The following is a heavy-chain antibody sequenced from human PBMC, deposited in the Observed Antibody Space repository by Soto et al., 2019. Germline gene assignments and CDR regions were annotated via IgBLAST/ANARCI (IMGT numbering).Heavy chain of an antibody. CDR2: ISYDGSNK. V-gene: IGHV3-30*18. CDR3: AKDRTIAVAGYYGMDV. J-gene: IGHJ6*02. Sequence: QVQLMESWGGVVQPGRSLRLSCAASGFTFSSYGMHWVRQAPGKGLEWVAIISYDGSNKYYADSVKGRFTISRDNSKNTLYLQMNSLRTEDTAVYFCAKDRTIAVAGYYGMDVWGQGTTVTVSS. CDR1: GFTFSSYG. D-gene: IGHD6-19*01.